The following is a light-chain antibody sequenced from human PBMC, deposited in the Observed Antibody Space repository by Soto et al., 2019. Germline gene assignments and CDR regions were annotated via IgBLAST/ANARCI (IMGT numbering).Light chain of an antibody. CDR2: GAS. CDR1: QSVSSNY. Sequence: EIVLTQSPGTLSLSPGERATLSCRASQSVSSNYLAWYQQKPGQAPRLLIYGASSRATGIPDRFSGSGSGTDFTLTISRLEPEDFEVFYCQQYGTSEIIFGQGTRLEIK. V-gene: IGKV3-20*01. CDR3: QQYGTSEII. J-gene: IGKJ5*01.